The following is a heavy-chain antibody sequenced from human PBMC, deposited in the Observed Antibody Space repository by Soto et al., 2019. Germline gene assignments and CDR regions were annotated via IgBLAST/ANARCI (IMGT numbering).Heavy chain of an antibody. CDR1: GFTFSSYS. J-gene: IGHJ4*02. Sequence: EVQLVESGGGLVQPGGSLRLSCAASGFTFSSYSMNWVRQAPGKGLEWVSYISSSSSTIYYADSVKGRFTISRDNAQNSLYLQMNSLRDEDRAVYYCARAARSFSGWYVGCDYWGQGTLVTVSS. CDR3: ARAARSFSGWYVGCDY. V-gene: IGHV3-48*02. D-gene: IGHD6-19*01. CDR2: ISSSSSTI.